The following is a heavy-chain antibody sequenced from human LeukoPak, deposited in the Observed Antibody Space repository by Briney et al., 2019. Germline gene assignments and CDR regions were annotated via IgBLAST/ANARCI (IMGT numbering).Heavy chain of an antibody. CDR3: ARGVAGTI. Sequence: SETLSLTCSVSGDSISDFYWNWIRQPPGKRLEWIGNIHYSGNSNYNPSLQSRVTISIDTSKNQFSLKLSSVTAADTAAYYCARGVAGTIWGQGTLVTVSS. CDR2: IHYSGNS. CDR1: GDSISDFY. J-gene: IGHJ4*02. D-gene: IGHD6-19*01. V-gene: IGHV4-59*01.